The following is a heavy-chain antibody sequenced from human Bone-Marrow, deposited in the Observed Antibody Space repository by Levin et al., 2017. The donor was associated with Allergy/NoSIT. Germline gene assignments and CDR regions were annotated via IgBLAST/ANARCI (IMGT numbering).Heavy chain of an antibody. D-gene: IGHD4/OR15-4a*01. J-gene: IGHJ4*02. Sequence: GGSLRLSCAASGFSFTTSFMSWVRQAPGKGLECVSIIYSGGTTYYADSVKGRFTVSRDNSKNTLFLQMNGLTVEDTAVYYCARERQGAGFHTYDEGPYFDYWGQGALVTVSS. CDR3: ARERQGAGFHTYDEGPYFDY. CDR2: IYSGGTT. V-gene: IGHV3-53*01. CDR1: GFSFTTSF.